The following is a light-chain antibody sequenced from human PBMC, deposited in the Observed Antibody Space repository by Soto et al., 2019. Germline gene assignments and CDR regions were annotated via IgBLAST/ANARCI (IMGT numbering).Light chain of an antibody. CDR1: QALGSY. CDR2: DAS. CDR3: QHRMIWPLT. Sequence: SPAALSLSKGERTTLSCMARQALGSYLLWYQQRRGQAPRLLIYDASNRATGIPARFTGSGSGTDFTLTISSLEPEDFAVYYCQHRMIWPLTFCQVTLLAIK. V-gene: IGKV3-11*01. J-gene: IGKJ5*01.